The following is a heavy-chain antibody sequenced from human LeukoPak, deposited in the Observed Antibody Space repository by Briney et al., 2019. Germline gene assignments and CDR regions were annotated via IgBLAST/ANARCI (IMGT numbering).Heavy chain of an antibody. J-gene: IGHJ4*02. Sequence: PGGSLRLSCAASGFTFNTYSMSWVRQAPGKGLEWVSAIIGSGDTTYYADSVKGRLTISRDNSKNTVYLQMNSLKVEDTAIYFCTKEVSYDYVWGSYRPYWGQGTLVTVSS. CDR2: IIGSGDTT. CDR3: TKEVSYDYVWGSYRPY. D-gene: IGHD3-16*02. CDR1: GFTFNTYS. V-gene: IGHV3-23*01.